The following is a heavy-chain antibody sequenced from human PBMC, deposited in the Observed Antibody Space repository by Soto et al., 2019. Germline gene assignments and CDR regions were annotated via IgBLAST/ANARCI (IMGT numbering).Heavy chain of an antibody. V-gene: IGHV4-59*01. CDR1: GGSISSYY. Sequence: SETLSLTCTVSGGSISSYYWSWIRQPPGKGLEWIGYIYYSGSTNYNPSLKSRVTISVDTSKNQFSLKLSSVTAADTAVYYCARASCSNDYGDYWYFDLWGRGTLVTVSS. D-gene: IGHD4-17*01. CDR2: IYYSGST. CDR3: ARASCSNDYGDYWYFDL. J-gene: IGHJ2*01.